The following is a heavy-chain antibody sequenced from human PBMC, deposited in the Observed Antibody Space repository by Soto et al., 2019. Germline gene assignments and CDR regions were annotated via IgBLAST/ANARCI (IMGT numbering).Heavy chain of an antibody. Sequence: VGSLRLSCVASGFTFSSYAMHWVRQTPGKGLEWVAVISYDGANQYYADSVKGRFTISRDTSKNTLYLQMNSLRADDTAVYYCARGDNFYDSSGYYYWGQGTLVTVSS. CDR1: GFTFSSYA. D-gene: IGHD3-22*01. V-gene: IGHV3-30-3*01. J-gene: IGHJ4*02. CDR3: ARGDNFYDSSGYYY. CDR2: ISYDGANQ.